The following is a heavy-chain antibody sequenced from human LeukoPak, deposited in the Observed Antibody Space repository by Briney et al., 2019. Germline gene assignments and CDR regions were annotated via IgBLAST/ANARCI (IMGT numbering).Heavy chain of an antibody. CDR3: ARDIDWFDP. CDR1: GYSISSGYY. D-gene: IGHD1-26*01. Sequence: SETLSLTCTVSGYSISSGYYWGWIRQPPGKGLEWIGSIYHSGSTYYNPSLKSRVTISVDTSKNQFSLKLSSVTAADTAVYYCARDIDWFDPWGQGTLVTVSS. V-gene: IGHV4-38-2*02. CDR2: IYHSGST. J-gene: IGHJ5*02.